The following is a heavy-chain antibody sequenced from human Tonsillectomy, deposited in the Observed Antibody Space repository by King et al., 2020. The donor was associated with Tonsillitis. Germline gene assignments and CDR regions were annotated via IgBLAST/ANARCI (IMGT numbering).Heavy chain of an antibody. D-gene: IGHD4-23*01. Sequence: VQLVESGGGVVQPRRSLRLSCAASGFTFSNYGMHWVRQAPGKGLEWGTVISYDGNNKYYADSVKGRLTISRDNSKNRRYMQMNSLGAEDTAVYYCAKGAMGRWFFDFWGQGTLVTVSS. CDR1: GFTFSNYG. V-gene: IGHV3-30*18. CDR2: ISYDGNNK. J-gene: IGHJ4*02. CDR3: AKGAMGRWFFDF.